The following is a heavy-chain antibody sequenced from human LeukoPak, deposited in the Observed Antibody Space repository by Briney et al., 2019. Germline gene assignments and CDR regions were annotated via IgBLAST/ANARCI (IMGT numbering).Heavy chain of an antibody. D-gene: IGHD3-22*01. J-gene: IGHJ3*02. CDR3: ARSYYYDSSVGAFDI. CDR2: IWYDGSNK. Sequence: QPGGSLRLSCAASGFTFSSYGMQWVRQAPGKGLEWVAVIWYDGSNKYYADSVKGRFTISRDNSKNTLYLQMNSLRAEDTAVYYCARSYYYDSSVGAFDIWGQGTMVTVSS. V-gene: IGHV3-33*01. CDR1: GFTFSSYG.